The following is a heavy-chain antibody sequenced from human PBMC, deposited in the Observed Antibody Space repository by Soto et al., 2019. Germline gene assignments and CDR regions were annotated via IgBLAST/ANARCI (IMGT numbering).Heavy chain of an antibody. CDR3: AKPIGILTGKSDY. Sequence: GGSLRLSCAASGFTFSSYGMSWVRQAPGKGLEWVSVISGSGGTTYYADSVKGRFTISRDNSKNTLYLQMNSLRAEDTAVYYCAKPIGILTGKSDYWGQGTLITVSS. J-gene: IGHJ4*02. D-gene: IGHD3-10*01. CDR2: ISGSGGTT. V-gene: IGHV3-23*01. CDR1: GFTFSSYG.